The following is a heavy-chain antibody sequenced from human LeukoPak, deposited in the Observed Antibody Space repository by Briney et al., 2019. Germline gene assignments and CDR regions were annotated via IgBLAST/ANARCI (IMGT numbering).Heavy chain of an antibody. CDR1: GGSVSSGGYY. J-gene: IGHJ4*02. CDR2: IYYSGRT. D-gene: IGHD4-17*01. Sequence: SETLSLTCTVSGGSVSSGGYYWTWIRQHPGKGLEWLGYIYYSGRTYYNPSLKSRITISLDTSENRFSLNLTSVSAADTAFYYCARSSNYGDYDWGQGTLVTVSS. V-gene: IGHV4-31*03. CDR3: ARSSNYGDYD.